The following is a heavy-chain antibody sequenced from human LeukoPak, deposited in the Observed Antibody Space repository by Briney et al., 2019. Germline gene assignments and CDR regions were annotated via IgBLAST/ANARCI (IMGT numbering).Heavy chain of an antibody. CDR3: AREFPELEHWAFDI. D-gene: IGHD1/OR15-1a*01. CDR1: GGTFSSYA. Sequence: SVKVSCKASGGTFSSYAISWVRQAPGQGLEWMGGIIPIFGTANYAQKFQGRVTITADEPTSTAYMELSSLRSEDTTVYYCAREFPELEHWAFDIWGQGTMVTVSS. J-gene: IGHJ3*02. CDR2: IIPIFGTA. V-gene: IGHV1-69*01.